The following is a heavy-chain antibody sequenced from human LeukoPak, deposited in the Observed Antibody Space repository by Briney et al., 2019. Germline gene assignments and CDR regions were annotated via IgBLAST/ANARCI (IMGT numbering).Heavy chain of an antibody. CDR3: ARLGYGDYGDDGRYFDY. Sequence: GESLKISCKGSGYSFTSYWIGWVRQMPGRGLEWMGIIYPGDSDTRYSPSFQGQVTISADKSISTAYLQWSSLKASDTAMYYSARLGYGDYGDDGRYFDYWGQGTLVTVSS. CDR1: GYSFTSYW. CDR2: IYPGDSDT. J-gene: IGHJ4*02. D-gene: IGHD4-17*01. V-gene: IGHV5-51*01.